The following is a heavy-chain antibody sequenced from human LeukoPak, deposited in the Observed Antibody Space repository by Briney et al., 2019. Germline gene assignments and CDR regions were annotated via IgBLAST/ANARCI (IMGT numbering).Heavy chain of an antibody. J-gene: IGHJ3*02. CDR1: GFSVNNKY. CDR3: ARAVPMVRGVPTTIKPAFDI. D-gene: IGHD3-10*01. CDR2: IYSGGGT. V-gene: IGHV3-53*01. Sequence: GGSLRLSCAASGFSVNNKYMTWVRQTPAKGLEWVSVIYSGGGTYYADFVKGRFTISRDDSKNTLFLQMNSLRAEDSAVYYCARAVPMVRGVPTTIKPAFDIWGQGTMVTVSS.